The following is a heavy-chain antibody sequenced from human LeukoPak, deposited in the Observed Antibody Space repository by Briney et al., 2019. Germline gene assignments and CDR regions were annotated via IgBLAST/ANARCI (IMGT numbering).Heavy chain of an antibody. D-gene: IGHD3-22*01. V-gene: IGHV3-30*04. Sequence: AGRSLRLSCAASGFTFSSYAMHWDRQAPGKGLEWVAVISYDGSNKYYADSVKGRFTISRDNSKNTLYLQMNSLRAEDTAVYYCAKSYYDSSGYRGDLEYWGQGTLVTVSS. CDR2: ISYDGSNK. CDR1: GFTFSSYA. CDR3: AKSYYDSSGYRGDLEY. J-gene: IGHJ4*02.